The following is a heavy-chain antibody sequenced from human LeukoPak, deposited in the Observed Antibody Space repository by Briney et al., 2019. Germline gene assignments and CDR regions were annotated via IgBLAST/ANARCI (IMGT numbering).Heavy chain of an antibody. CDR2: IYYSGST. CDR1: GGSISSYY. Sequence: SETLSLTCTVTGGSISSYYWSWIRQPPGKGLEWIGYIYYSGSTNYNPSLKSRVTISVDTSKNQFSLKLSSVTAADTAVYYCARVGTYGSGSYLSWLDYWGQGTLVTVSS. CDR3: ARVGTYGSGSYLSWLDY. V-gene: IGHV4-59*01. J-gene: IGHJ4*02. D-gene: IGHD3-10*01.